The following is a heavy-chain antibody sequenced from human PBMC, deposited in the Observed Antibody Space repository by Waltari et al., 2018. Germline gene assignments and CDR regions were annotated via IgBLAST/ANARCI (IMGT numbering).Heavy chain of an antibody. Sequence: QVQLQELGPGLVKPSETLSLTCAVSGGSISRTNWRSWNQQPAGKGLEWIGNIGGSSGSTYYNPSLKSRVTIAKDTSKNQFSLKLSSVTAADTAVYYCASSYSGGWSPVGYWGQGVLVTVSS. CDR3: ASSYSGGWSPVGY. CDR1: GGSISRTNW. V-gene: IGHV4-28*01. CDR2: IGGSSGST. J-gene: IGHJ4*02. D-gene: IGHD6-19*01.